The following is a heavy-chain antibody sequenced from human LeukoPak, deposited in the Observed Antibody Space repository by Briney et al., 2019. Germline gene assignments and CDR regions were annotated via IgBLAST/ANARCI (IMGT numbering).Heavy chain of an antibody. CDR3: ARGPAYYTDRSGYYSSDF. Sequence: ASVKVSCKASGYTFTSYDINWVRQATGQGLEWMGWMNPNSGNTGYAQKFQGRVTMIRNTSASTAYMELSSLTSDDTAVYYCARGPAYYTDRSGYYSSDFWGQGTLVTVSS. V-gene: IGHV1-8*01. CDR1: GYTFTSYD. CDR2: MNPNSGNT. D-gene: IGHD3-22*01. J-gene: IGHJ4*02.